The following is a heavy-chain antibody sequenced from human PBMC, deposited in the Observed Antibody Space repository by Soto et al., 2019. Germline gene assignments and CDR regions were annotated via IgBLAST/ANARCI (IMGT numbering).Heavy chain of an antibody. CDR1: GYTFTSYA. CDR3: ARVFTIFGVVIRGMDV. J-gene: IGHJ6*02. V-gene: IGHV1-3*01. D-gene: IGHD3-3*01. Sequence: GASVKVSCKASGYTFTSYAMHWVRQAPGQRLEWMGWINAGNGNTKYSQKFQGRVTITRDTSASTAYMELSSLRSEDTAVYYCARVFTIFGVVIRGMDVWGQGTTVTVSS. CDR2: INAGNGNT.